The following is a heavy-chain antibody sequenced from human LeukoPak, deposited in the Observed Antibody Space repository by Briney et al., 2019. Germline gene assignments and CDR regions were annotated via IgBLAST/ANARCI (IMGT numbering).Heavy chain of an antibody. V-gene: IGHV3-53*01. J-gene: IGHJ4*02. CDR1: GFTVSSIY. CDR3: ARGDYYGSGSYAY. D-gene: IGHD3-10*01. CDR2: IYSGGST. Sequence: PGGSLRLSCAASGFTVSSIYMSWVRQAPGKGLEWVSVIYSGGSTYYADSVKGRFTISRDNSKNTLYLQMNSLRAEDTAVYYCARGDYYGSGSYAYWGQGTLVTVSS.